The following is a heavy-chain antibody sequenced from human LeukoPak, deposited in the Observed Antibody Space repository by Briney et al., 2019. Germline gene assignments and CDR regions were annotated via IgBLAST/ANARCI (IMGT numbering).Heavy chain of an antibody. Sequence: GGSLRLSCAASAFTFNDYAMAWVRQAPGKGLEWVSSITTSSTYIYYADSVKGRFTVSRDNAKNSLYLQMNSLRVADTAVYYCARGSRDCGSVTCYDFDNWGQGTLVTVSS. V-gene: IGHV3-21*01. CDR1: AFTFNDYA. CDR3: ARGSRDCGSVTCYDFDN. D-gene: IGHD2-21*01. CDR2: ITTSSTYI. J-gene: IGHJ4*02.